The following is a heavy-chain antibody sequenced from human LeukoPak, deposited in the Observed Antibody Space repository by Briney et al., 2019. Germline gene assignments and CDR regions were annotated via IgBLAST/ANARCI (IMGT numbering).Heavy chain of an antibody. CDR1: GDTFSRSP. D-gene: IGHD3-9*01. J-gene: IGHJ4*02. CDR3: ARDSGDIIY. Sequence: GASVKVSCKGSGDTFSRSPISWQRQAPGQGLEWMGRIIPIFGTTNYAQKFQGRVTITTDESTTTAFMEVDSPRSEDTAFYYCARDSGDIIYWSQGTLVTVSS. CDR2: IIPIFGTT. V-gene: IGHV1-69*05.